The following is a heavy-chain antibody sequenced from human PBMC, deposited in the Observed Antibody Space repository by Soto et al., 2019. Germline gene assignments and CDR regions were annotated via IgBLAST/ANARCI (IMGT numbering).Heavy chain of an antibody. V-gene: IGHV4-39*01. Sequence: SETLSLTCTVSGGSISSSSYYWGWIRQPPGKGLEWIGSIYYSGSTYYNPSLKSRVTISVDTSKNQFSLKLSSVTAADTAVYYCARHPLRVVPAAIYHYFDYWGQGTLVTVSS. CDR2: IYYSGST. D-gene: IGHD2-2*01. CDR1: GGSISSSSYY. CDR3: ARHPLRVVPAAIYHYFDY. J-gene: IGHJ4*02.